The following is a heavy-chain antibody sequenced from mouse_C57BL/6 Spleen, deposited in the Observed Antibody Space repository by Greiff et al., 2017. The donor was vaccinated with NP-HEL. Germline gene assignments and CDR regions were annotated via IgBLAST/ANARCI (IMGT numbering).Heavy chain of an antibody. CDR1: GFTFSSYG. CDR3: ARQNGYYPNYYAMDY. CDR2: ISSGGSYT. J-gene: IGHJ4*01. Sequence: EVKLMESGGDLVKPGGSLKLSCAASGFTFSSYGMSWVRQTPDKRLEWVATISSGGSYTYYPDSVKGRFTISRDNAKNTLYLQMSSLKSEDTAMYYCARQNGYYPNYYAMDYWGQGTSVTVSS. D-gene: IGHD2-3*01. V-gene: IGHV5-6*01.